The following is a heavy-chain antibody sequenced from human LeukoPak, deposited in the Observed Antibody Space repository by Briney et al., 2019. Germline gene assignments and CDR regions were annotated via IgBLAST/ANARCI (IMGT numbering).Heavy chain of an antibody. Sequence: GESLRLSCAASGFTFSDYYMSWIRQAPGKGLEWVSYISSSGSTIYYADSVKGRFTISRDNAKNSLYLQMNSLRAEDTAVYYCARASSPFYYYGMDVWGQGTTVTVSS. CDR2: ISSSGSTI. V-gene: IGHV3-11*01. CDR1: GFTFSDYY. J-gene: IGHJ6*02. CDR3: ARASSPFYYYGMDV. D-gene: IGHD6-13*01.